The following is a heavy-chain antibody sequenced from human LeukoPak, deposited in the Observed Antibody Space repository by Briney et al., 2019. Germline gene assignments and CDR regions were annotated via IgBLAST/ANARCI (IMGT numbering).Heavy chain of an antibody. Sequence: KPSETLSLTCTVSGGSVSSGSYYWSWIRQPPGKGLEWIGYIYYSGSTNYNPSLKSRVTISVDTSKNQFSLKLSSVTAADTAVYYCARQLPQSYYYYYGMDVWGQGTTVTVSS. J-gene: IGHJ6*02. CDR1: GGSVSSGSYY. CDR3: ARQLPQSYYYYYGMDV. D-gene: IGHD2-2*01. CDR2: IYYSGST. V-gene: IGHV4-61*01.